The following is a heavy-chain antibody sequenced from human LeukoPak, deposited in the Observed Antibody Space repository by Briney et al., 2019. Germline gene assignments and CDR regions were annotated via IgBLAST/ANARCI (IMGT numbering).Heavy chain of an antibody. CDR1: GFTFSSYA. Sequence: GGSLRLSCAASGFTFSSYAMSWVRQAPGKGLEWVSVIYSGGSTYYADSVKGRFTISRDNSKNTLCLQMNSLRAEDTAVYYCARRDYYESSGLYWGQGTLVTVSS. J-gene: IGHJ4*02. D-gene: IGHD3-22*01. V-gene: IGHV3-53*01. CDR2: IYSGGST. CDR3: ARRDYYESSGLY.